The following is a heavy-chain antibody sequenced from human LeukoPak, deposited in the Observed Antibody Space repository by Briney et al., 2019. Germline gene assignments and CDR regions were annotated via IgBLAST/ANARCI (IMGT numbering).Heavy chain of an antibody. Sequence: GGSLRLSCAASGFTFSSYAMHWVRQAPGKGLEWVAVISYDGSNKYYADSVKGRFTISRDNSKNTLYLQMNSLRAEDTAVYYCAKDIAVAGLDALDIWGQGTMVTVSS. CDR2: ISYDGSNK. D-gene: IGHD6-19*01. J-gene: IGHJ3*02. CDR1: GFTFSSYA. CDR3: AKDIAVAGLDALDI. V-gene: IGHV3-30-3*01.